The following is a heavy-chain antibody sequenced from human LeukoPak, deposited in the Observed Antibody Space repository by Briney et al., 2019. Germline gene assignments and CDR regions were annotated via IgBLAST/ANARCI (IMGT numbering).Heavy chain of an antibody. Sequence: PGRSLRLSCAASGFTFSSYAMHWVRQAPGKGLEWVTLISSDGNNKYYADSVKGRFTVSRDNSKNTLYLQMDSLLPEDTAVYYCTRDDFSVLELFDYWGQGTLVTVSS. CDR3: TRDDFSVLELFDY. J-gene: IGHJ4*02. D-gene: IGHD3-3*01. CDR2: ISSDGNNK. V-gene: IGHV3-30-3*01. CDR1: GFTFSSYA.